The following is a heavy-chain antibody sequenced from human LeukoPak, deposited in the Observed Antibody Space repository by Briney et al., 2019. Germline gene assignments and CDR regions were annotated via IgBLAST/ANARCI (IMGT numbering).Heavy chain of an antibody. CDR3: AKALYYPPTEAFDI. D-gene: IGHD3-10*01. V-gene: IGHV3-30*18. CDR2: ISYDGSNK. Sequence: PGGSLRLSCAASGFTFSSYGMHWVRQAPGKGLEWVAVISYDGSNKYYADSVKGRFTISRDNSKNTLYLQMNSLRAEDTAVYYCAKALYYPPTEAFDIWGQGTMVTVSS. CDR1: GFTFSSYG. J-gene: IGHJ3*02.